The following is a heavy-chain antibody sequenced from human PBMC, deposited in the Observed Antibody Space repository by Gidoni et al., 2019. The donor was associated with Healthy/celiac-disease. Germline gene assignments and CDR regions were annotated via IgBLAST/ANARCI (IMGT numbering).Heavy chain of an antibody. CDR1: GFTFSSYA. D-gene: IGHD2-8*01. CDR3: AKAMRYCTNGVCRHDAFDI. Sequence: EVQLLESGGGLVQPGGSLRLSCAASGFTFSSYAMSWVRQAPGKGLEWVSAISGSGGSTYYADSVKGRFTISRDNSKNTLYLQMNSLRAEDTAVYYCAKAMRYCTNGVCRHDAFDIWGQGTMVTVSS. J-gene: IGHJ3*02. V-gene: IGHV3-23*01. CDR2: ISGSGGST.